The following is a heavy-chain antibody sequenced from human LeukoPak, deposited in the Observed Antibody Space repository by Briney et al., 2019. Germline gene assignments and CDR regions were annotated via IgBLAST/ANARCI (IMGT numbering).Heavy chain of an antibody. Sequence: GGSLRLSCAASGFTFSSYGMNWVRQASGKGLEWVSGISASGGRTFYADSVKGRFTISRDNSKNTLYVQMNSLRAEDTAVYYCAKEQTTVITPAFGCWGQGTLVTVSS. CDR3: AKEQTTVITPAFGC. V-gene: IGHV3-23*01. D-gene: IGHD4-23*01. CDR1: GFTFSSYG. J-gene: IGHJ4*02. CDR2: ISASGGRT.